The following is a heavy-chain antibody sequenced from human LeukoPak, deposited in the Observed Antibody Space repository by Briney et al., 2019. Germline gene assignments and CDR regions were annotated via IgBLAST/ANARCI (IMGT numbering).Heavy chain of an antibody. V-gene: IGHV4-34*01. CDR2: INHSGST. D-gene: IGHD2-15*01. CDR3: ASAVVVVAATWFDY. CDR1: GGSFSGYY. J-gene: IGHJ4*02. Sequence: PSETLSLTCAVYGGSFSGYYWSWIRQPPGEGLEWIGEINHSGSTNYNPSLKSRVTISVDTSKNQFSLKLSSVTAADTAVYYCASAVVVVAATWFDYWGQGTLVTVSS.